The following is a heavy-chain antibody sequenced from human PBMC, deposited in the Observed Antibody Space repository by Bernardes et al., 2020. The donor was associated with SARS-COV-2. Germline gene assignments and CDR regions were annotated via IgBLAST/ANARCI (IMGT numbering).Heavy chain of an antibody. D-gene: IGHD3-16*01. CDR2: IYYSGST. CDR3: ATYSAMTFDV. V-gene: IGHV4-59*01. J-gene: IGHJ6*02. Sequence: SETLSLTCTVSGGSIGTYYWSWIRQPPGKGLEWIGYIYYSGSTNYNPSLKSRVTISIDTSKNQFSLKLISVTAADTAVYYCATYSAMTFDVWGQGTTVTVSS. CDR1: GGSIGTYY.